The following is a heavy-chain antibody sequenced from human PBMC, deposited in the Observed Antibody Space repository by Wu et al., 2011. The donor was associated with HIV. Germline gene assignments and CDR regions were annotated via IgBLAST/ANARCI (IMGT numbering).Heavy chain of an antibody. J-gene: IGHJ6*03. Sequence: QVQLVQSGAEVKKPGASVKVSCKASGYTFTSYGISWVRQAPGQGLEWMGWISAYNGNTNYAQKLQGRVTMTTDTSTSTAYMELSSLRSEDTAVYYCARSPLWFGGSLRGDYYYYYMDVWGKGTTVTVSS. D-gene: IGHD1-26*01. CDR3: ARSPLWFGGSLRGDYYYYYMDV. CDR2: ISAYNGNT. CDR1: GYTFTSYG. V-gene: IGHV1-18*01.